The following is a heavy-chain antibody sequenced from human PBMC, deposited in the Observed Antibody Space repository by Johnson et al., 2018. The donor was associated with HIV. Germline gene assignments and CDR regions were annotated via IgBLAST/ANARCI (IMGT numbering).Heavy chain of an antibody. Sequence: VQLVESGGGLAQPGRSLRLSCAASGFTFDDYAINWVRQAPGKGLEWVSGISWYSGSIGYADSVKGRLPISRDNAKYSLYLQMNSLRAEDTALYYCAKDISQAGNWNYGGAFDIWGQGTMVTVSS. J-gene: IGHJ3*02. CDR2: ISWYSGSI. CDR1: GFTFDDYA. CDR3: AKDISQAGNWNYGGAFDI. V-gene: IGHV3-9*01. D-gene: IGHD1-7*01.